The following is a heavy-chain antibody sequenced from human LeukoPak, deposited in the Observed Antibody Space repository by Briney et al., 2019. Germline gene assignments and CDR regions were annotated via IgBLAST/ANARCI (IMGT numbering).Heavy chain of an antibody. D-gene: IGHD6-13*01. CDR2: ISYDGSNK. Sequence: GRSLRLSCAASGFTFSSYGMHWVRQAPGKGLEWVAVISYDGSNKYYADSVKGRFTISRDNSKNTLYLQMNNLRAEDTAVYYCAKGYGQQLVNNWFDPWGQGTLVTVSS. CDR3: AKGYGQQLVNNWFDP. V-gene: IGHV3-30*18. J-gene: IGHJ5*02. CDR1: GFTFSSYG.